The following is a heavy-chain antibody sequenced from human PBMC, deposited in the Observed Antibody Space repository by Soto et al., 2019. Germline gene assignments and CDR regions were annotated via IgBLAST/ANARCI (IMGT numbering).Heavy chain of an antibody. CDR3: ARFLWSTNCFYYFDY. D-gene: IGHD2-2*01. Sequence: QITLKESGPPLVKPTQTLTLTCTFSGFSHTASGVGVGWIRQPPGKALEWLALIYWDDDQRYSPALKNRLTITKDTSMNQVVLTMTNMDPVDTATYYCARFLWSTNCFYYFDYWGRDPWSPSPQ. CDR2: IYWDDDQ. CDR1: GFSHTASGVG. J-gene: IGHJ4*02. V-gene: IGHV2-5*02.